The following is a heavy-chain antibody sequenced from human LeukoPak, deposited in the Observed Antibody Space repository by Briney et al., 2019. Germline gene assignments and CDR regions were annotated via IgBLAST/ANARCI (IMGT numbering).Heavy chain of an antibody. CDR3: VGGGQPFDY. D-gene: IGHD1-1*01. J-gene: IGHJ4*02. CDR2: INQGRSEQ. CDR1: GFTFDKYW. Sequence: GGSLTLLCAASGFTFDKYWTSWVRQARGKGREWVANINQGRSEQYYVDSVKGRFTISRDNAKKSLYLQMNSLRAEDTPVYYCVGGGQPFDYWSQRPLITVSS. V-gene: IGHV3-7*01.